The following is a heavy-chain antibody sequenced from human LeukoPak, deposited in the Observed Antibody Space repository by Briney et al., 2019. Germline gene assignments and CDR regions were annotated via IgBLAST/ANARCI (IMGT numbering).Heavy chain of an antibody. CDR3: AHTGSAHGDDWFDP. V-gene: IGHV2-5*02. Sequence: SGPTLVKPTETLTLTCTFSGFSLNTSGVGVGWIRQPPGKALEWLALISRDDDKRYSPSLKSRLTITKDTSKNQVALTLANLDPVDTATYYCAHTGSAHGDDWFDPWGQGSSVTVSS. J-gene: IGHJ5*02. CDR1: GFSLNTSGVG. CDR2: ISRDDDK. D-gene: IGHD7-27*01.